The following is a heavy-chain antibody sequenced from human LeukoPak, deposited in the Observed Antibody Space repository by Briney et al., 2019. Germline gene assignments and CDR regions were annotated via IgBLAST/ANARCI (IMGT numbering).Heavy chain of an antibody. Sequence: PGGSLTLSCAASGFTFSSYWMGWVRQAPGKGLEWVANIKYDGSEKYYVDSVKGRFTISRDNAKNSLYLQMNSLRVEDTAMYYCATDRGLRWGKGTTVTVSS. CDR3: ATDRGLR. CDR2: IKYDGSEK. J-gene: IGHJ6*04. V-gene: IGHV3-7*03. CDR1: GFTFSSYW.